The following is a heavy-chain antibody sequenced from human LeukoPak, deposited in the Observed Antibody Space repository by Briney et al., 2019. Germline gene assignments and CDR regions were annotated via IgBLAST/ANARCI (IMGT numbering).Heavy chain of an antibody. J-gene: IGHJ4*02. Sequence: GGSLRLSCAASGFTVSSNYMTWVRQAPGKGLEWVSVIYSGGSTYYADSVKGRFTISRDNSKNTLYLQMNSLRVEDTAIYYCVKGRRKSGYDDWGQGTLVTVSS. CDR1: GFTVSSNY. CDR3: VKGRRKSGYDD. CDR2: IYSGGST. V-gene: IGHV3-53*01. D-gene: IGHD5-12*01.